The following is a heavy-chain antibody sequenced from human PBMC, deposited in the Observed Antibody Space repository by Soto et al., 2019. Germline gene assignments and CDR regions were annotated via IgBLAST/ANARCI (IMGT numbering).Heavy chain of an antibody. V-gene: IGHV4-61*08. J-gene: IGHJ6*02. Sequence: SETLSLTCTVSGGSISSGDYYWSWIRQPPGKGLEWIGYIYYSGSTNYNPSLKSRVTISVDTSKNQFSLQLSSVTAADTAVYYCARDRVRGVTPLSNGMDVWGQGTTVTVSS. CDR2: IYYSGST. CDR3: ARDRVRGVTPLSNGMDV. D-gene: IGHD3-10*01. CDR1: GGSISSGDYY.